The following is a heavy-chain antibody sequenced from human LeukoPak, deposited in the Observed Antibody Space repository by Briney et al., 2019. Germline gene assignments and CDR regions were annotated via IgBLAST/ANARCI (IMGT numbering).Heavy chain of an antibody. D-gene: IGHD2-15*01. V-gene: IGHV3-7*01. Sequence: PTGGSLRLSRAASGFTFSNYWMSWVRQAPGKGLEWVANIKQDGSEKYYVDSVKGRFTISRDNAKNSLYLQMNSLRAEDTAVYYCARERVAGAGFDPWGQGTLVTVSS. CDR1: GFTFSNYW. J-gene: IGHJ5*02. CDR2: IKQDGSEK. CDR3: ARERVAGAGFDP.